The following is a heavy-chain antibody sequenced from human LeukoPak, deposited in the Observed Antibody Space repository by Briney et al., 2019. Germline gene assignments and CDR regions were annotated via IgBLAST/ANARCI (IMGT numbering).Heavy chain of an antibody. Sequence: KPGESLKISCKGSAYSFSIYWIGWVRQMPGKGLEWMGIIYPGDSDTRHSPSFQGQVTISADKSISTAYLQWSSLKASDSAMYYCARRGNSSGWYGGVGYWGQGTLVTVSS. D-gene: IGHD6-19*01. CDR2: IYPGDSDT. V-gene: IGHV5-51*01. J-gene: IGHJ4*02. CDR3: ARRGNSSGWYGGVGY. CDR1: AYSFSIYW.